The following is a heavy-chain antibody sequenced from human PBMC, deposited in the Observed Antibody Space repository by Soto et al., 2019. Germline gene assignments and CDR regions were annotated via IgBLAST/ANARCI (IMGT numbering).Heavy chain of an antibody. Sequence: EVQLVESGGGLVKPGGSLRLSCAASGFTFSTYSMNWVHQAPGKGLEWVSSISSSGSYIYYADSLKGRFTISRDNAKNSLFLQMNSLRAEDTAVYYCARDVDSSGWLGHFDYWGQGTLVTVSS. CDR3: ARDVDSSGWLGHFDY. V-gene: IGHV3-21*01. CDR2: ISSSGSYI. D-gene: IGHD6-19*01. CDR1: GFTFSTYS. J-gene: IGHJ4*02.